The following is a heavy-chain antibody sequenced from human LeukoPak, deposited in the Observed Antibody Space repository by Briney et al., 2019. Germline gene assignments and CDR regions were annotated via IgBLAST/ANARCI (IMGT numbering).Heavy chain of an antibody. V-gene: IGHV4-39*01. CDR3: ARHDGAAGPFDY. Sequence: SETLSLTCTVSGGSISGSGYYWGWIRQPPGKGLEWIGIIYYTGSTYYNPSLKSRVTISVDTSKNQFSLRLSSVSAADTAVYYCARHDGAAGPFDYWGQGTLVTVSS. J-gene: IGHJ4*02. D-gene: IGHD6-13*01. CDR1: GGSISGSGYY. CDR2: IYYTGST.